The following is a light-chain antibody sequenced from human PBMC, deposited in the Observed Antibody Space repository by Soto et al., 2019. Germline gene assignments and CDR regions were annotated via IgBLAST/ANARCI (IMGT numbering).Light chain of an antibody. V-gene: IGKV1-8*01. CDR2: AAS. J-gene: IGKJ4*01. CDR1: QGISSY. CDR3: HQYYSYPRLT. Sequence: AIRMTQSPSSFSASTGDRVTITCRASQGISSYLAWYQQKPGKAPKLLIYAASTLQSGVPSRFSGSGSCTAFTLPISCLQAEDFATSYCHQYYSYPRLTFGGGTKVEIK.